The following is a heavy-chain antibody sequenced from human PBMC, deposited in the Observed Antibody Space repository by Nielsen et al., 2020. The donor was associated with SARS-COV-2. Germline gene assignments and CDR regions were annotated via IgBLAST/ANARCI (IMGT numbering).Heavy chain of an antibody. V-gene: IGHV3-53*01. CDR2: IYSGGST. CDR3: AMSGAPAATGDPFDL. CDR1: GFTVSSNY. Sequence: GESLKISCAASGFTVSSNYMSWVRQAPGKGLEWVSVIYSGGSTYYADSVKGRFTISRDNAKNSLFLEMNSLRAEDTALYYCAMSGAPAATGDPFDLWGQGTMVSVSS. J-gene: IGHJ3*01. D-gene: IGHD2-2*01.